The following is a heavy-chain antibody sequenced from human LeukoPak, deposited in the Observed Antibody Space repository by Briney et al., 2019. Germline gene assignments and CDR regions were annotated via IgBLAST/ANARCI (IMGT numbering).Heavy chain of an antibody. CDR1: GYTFTSYD. CDR2: MNPNSGNT. D-gene: IGHD6-19*01. V-gene: IGHV1-8*01. J-gene: IGHJ4*02. Sequence: ASVKVSCKASGYTFTSYDINWVRQAPGQGLEWMGWMNPNSGNTGYAQKFQGRVTMTRNTSIRTVYMELSSLRSEDTAVYYCARAGGQWLVHIDYWGQGTLVTVSS. CDR3: ARAGGQWLVHIDY.